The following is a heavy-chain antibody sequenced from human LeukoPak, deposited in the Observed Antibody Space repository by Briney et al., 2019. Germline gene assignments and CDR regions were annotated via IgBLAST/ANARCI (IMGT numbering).Heavy chain of an antibody. CDR2: IYSGGST. Sequence: PGGSLRLSCAASGFTFSSCAMSWVRQAPGKGLEWVSLIYSGGSTYYADSVKGRFTISRDNSENTLYFQMNSLTAEDTAVYYCAKGSKRYLDYWGQGTLVTVSS. CDR3: AKGSKRYLDY. V-gene: IGHV3-66*01. CDR1: GFTFSSCA. J-gene: IGHJ4*02.